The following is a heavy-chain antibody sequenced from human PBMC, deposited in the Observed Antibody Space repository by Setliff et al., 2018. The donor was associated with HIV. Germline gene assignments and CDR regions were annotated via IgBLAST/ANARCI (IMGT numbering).Heavy chain of an antibody. CDR2: IHPSGNT. J-gene: IGHJ4*02. V-gene: IGHV4-34*08. D-gene: IGHD2-21*01. Sequence: SETLSLTCAVYGGTFSGHYWSWIRQPPGQGLDWIGEIHPSGNTYYNPSLQSRVTISVDTSKNQFSLKLTSKTAADTAVYYCALRRYSSWARFDSWGQGTLVTVSS. CDR1: GGTFSGHY. CDR3: ALRRYSSWARFDS.